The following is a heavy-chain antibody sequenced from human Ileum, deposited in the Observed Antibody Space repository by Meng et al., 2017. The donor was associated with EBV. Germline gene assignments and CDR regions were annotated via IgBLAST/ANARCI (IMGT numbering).Heavy chain of an antibody. D-gene: IGHD6-19*01. CDR3: ARDKIAVAGITGDY. J-gene: IGHJ4*02. CDR1: GYPFTSSS. V-gene: IGHV7-4-1*01. Sequence: QGQLVQSGSVLKKPGDSVEVSCQAAGYPFTSSSMNWVRHAPGQGLEWMGWININTGNPTYAQGFTGRFVFSLDTSVSTAYLQIDSLKAEDTAVYYCARDKIAVAGITGDYWGQGTLVTVSS. CDR2: ININTGNP.